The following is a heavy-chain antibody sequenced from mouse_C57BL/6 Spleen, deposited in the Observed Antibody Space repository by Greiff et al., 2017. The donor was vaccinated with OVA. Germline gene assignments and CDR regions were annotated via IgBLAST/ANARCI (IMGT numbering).Heavy chain of an antibody. CDR2: IYPGDGDT. Sequence: QVQLKESGPELVKPGASVKISCKASGYAFSSSWMNWVKQRPGKGLEWIGRIYPGDGDTNYNGKFKGKATLTADKSSSTAYMQLSSLTSEDSAVYFCARGLPPDVWGTGTTVTVSS. CDR3: ARGLPPDV. J-gene: IGHJ1*03. CDR1: GYAFSSSW. V-gene: IGHV1-82*01. D-gene: IGHD5-5*01.